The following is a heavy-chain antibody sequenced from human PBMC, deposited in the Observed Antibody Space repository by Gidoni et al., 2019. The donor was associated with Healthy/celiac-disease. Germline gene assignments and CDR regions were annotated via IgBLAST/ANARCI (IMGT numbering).Heavy chain of an antibody. J-gene: IGHJ4*02. CDR1: GGSISSYY. Sequence: QVQLQASCPGLVKPSETLSLTCTVSGGSISSYYWRWIRQPPGKGMEWIGYIYYSGSTNYNPSLKRRVTISVDTSKNQFSMKLSSVTAADTDVYYCARGGDPSNYFDYWGQGTLVTVSS. CDR2: IYYSGST. CDR3: ARGGDPSNYFDY. V-gene: IGHV4-59*01. D-gene: IGHD3-10*01.